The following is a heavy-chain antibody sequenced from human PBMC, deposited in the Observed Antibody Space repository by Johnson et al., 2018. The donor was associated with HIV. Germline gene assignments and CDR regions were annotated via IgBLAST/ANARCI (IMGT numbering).Heavy chain of an antibody. D-gene: IGHD6-13*01. V-gene: IGHV3-30*04. CDR3: GREGDSSSWDGPGKHDNDAFDF. J-gene: IGHJ3*01. Sequence: QVLLVESGGGVVQPGRSLRLSCAASGFTFSSYAMHWVRQAPGKGLEWVAVISYDGSNKYYADSVKGRFTISRDNSKNTLYLQMNSLRAEDTAVYSCGREGDSSSWDGPGKHDNDAFDFWGQGTMVTVSS. CDR2: ISYDGSNK. CDR1: GFTFSSYA.